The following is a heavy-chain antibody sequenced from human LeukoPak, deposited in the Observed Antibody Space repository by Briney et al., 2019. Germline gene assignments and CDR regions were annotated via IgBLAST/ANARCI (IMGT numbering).Heavy chain of an antibody. CDR1: GGSISSGSYY. D-gene: IGHD5-24*01. CDR3: ARPRARDGYNWRYFDY. V-gene: IGHV4-61*02. Sequence: SETLSLTCTVSGGSISSGSYYWSWIRQPAGKGLEWIGRIYTSGSTNYNPSLKSRVTISVDTSKNQFSLKLSSVTAADTAVYYCARPRARDGYNWRYFDYWGQGTLVTVSS. J-gene: IGHJ4*02. CDR2: IYTSGST.